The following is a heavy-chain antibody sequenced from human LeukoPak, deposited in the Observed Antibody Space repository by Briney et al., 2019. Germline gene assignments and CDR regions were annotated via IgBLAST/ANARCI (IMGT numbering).Heavy chain of an antibody. CDR3: TTLTVTTVGFDY. D-gene: IGHD4-17*01. CDR1: GFTFSGSA. CDR2: IRSKPNNYAT. Sequence: GGSLRLSCAASGFTFSGSAMHWVRQASGKGLEWVGRIRSKPNNYATAYAASVKGRFTISRDDSKNTAYLQMNSLKTEDTAVYYCTTLTVTTVGFDYRGQGTLVTVSS. J-gene: IGHJ4*02. V-gene: IGHV3-73*01.